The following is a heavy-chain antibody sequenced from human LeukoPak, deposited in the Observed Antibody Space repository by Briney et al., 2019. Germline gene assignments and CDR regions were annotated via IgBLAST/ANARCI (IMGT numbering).Heavy chain of an antibody. CDR2: ITPIFGTA. Sequence: GASVKVSCKASGGTFISYAISWLRQAPGQGLEWMGGITPIFGTANYAQKFQGRVTITADESTSTADMELSSLRSEDTAVYYCATSGELWLQPFDPWGQGTLVTVSS. V-gene: IGHV1-69*13. CDR1: GGTFISYA. J-gene: IGHJ5*02. D-gene: IGHD5-18*01. CDR3: ATSGELWLQPFDP.